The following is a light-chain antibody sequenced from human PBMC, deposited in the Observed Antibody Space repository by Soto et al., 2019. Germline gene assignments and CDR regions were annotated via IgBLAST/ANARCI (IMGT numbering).Light chain of an antibody. CDR2: EVS. Sequence: QSALTQPASVSGSPGQSITISCTGTSSDVGGYNYVSWYQQHPGKAPKLMIYEVSNRPPGVSTRFSGSKSGNTASLTISGLQAEDEADYYCSSYTSSSTLGVFGGGTELTVL. J-gene: IGLJ3*02. CDR1: SSDVGGYNY. CDR3: SSYTSSSTLGV. V-gene: IGLV2-14*01.